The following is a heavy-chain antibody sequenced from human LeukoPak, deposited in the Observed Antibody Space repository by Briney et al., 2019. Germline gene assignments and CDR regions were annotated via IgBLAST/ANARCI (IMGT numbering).Heavy chain of an antibody. CDR3: AREFGYHFDY. Sequence: GGSLRLSCAASGFTFSSYAMHWVRQAPGKGLEWVAVISYDGSNKYYADSVKGRFTISRDSSKNTLYLQMNSLRAEDTAVYYCAREFGYHFDYWGQGTLVTVSS. CDR2: ISYDGSNK. D-gene: IGHD3-10*01. CDR1: GFTFSSYA. J-gene: IGHJ4*02. V-gene: IGHV3-30-3*01.